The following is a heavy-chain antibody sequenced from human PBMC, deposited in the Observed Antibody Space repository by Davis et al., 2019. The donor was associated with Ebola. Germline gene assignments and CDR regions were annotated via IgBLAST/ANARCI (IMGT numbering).Heavy chain of an antibody. CDR2: IIPILGIA. D-gene: IGHD5-12*01. J-gene: IGHJ6*02. CDR1: GYTFTGYY. Sequence: AASVKVSCKASGYTFTGYYMHWVRQAPGQGLEWMGRIIPILGIANYAQKFQGRVTITADKSTSTAYMELSSLRSEDTAVYYCARVGDSWLRSNYYYYGMDVWGQGTTVTVSS. CDR3: ARVGDSWLRSNYYYYGMDV. V-gene: IGHV1-69*04.